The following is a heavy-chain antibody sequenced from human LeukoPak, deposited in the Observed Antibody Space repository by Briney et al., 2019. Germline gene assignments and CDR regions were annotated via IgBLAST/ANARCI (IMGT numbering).Heavy chain of an antibody. Sequence: SVKVSCKASGCTFISYAISWVRQAPGQGREWMGGIIPTFGTANYAQKFQGRVTITADESTSTAYMELSSMRSEDTAVYYCARGFTVRVVDYSMDVWGKGTTVTISS. CDR1: GCTFISYA. J-gene: IGHJ6*03. V-gene: IGHV1-69*01. CDR3: ARGFTVRVVDYSMDV. CDR2: IIPTFGTA. D-gene: IGHD3-10*01.